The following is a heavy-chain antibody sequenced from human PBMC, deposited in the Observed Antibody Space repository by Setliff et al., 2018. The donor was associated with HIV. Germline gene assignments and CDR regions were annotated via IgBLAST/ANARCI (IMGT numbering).Heavy chain of an antibody. CDR3: ARCWSLLYYAFCSGPNYSYMDV. CDR1: DFSLYDFN. D-gene: IGHD3-3*01. CDR2: ISSTTGYI. J-gene: IGHJ6*03. Sequence: GGSLRLSCEASDFSLYDFNMNWGRQAPGKGLEWVASISSTTGYIFYADSAKGRFIISRDNAKNSLYLQMNSLRAEDTAVYYCARCWSLLYYAFCSGPNYSYMDVRGKGTTVTVSS. V-gene: IGHV3-21*01.